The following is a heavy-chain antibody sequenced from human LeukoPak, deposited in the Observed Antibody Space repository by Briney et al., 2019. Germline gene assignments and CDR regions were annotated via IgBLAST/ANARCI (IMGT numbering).Heavy chain of an antibody. D-gene: IGHD3/OR15-3a*01. CDR2: ISYDGSNK. CDR3: ARTRTDFVGYYFDY. V-gene: IGHV3-30*04. Sequence: GGSLGLSCAASGFTFSSYAIHWVRQAPGKGLEWVAVISYDGSNKYYADSVKGRLTISRDNSKNTLYLQMNSLRAEDTAVYYCARTRTDFVGYYFDYWGQGTLVTVSS. CDR1: GFTFSSYA. J-gene: IGHJ4*02.